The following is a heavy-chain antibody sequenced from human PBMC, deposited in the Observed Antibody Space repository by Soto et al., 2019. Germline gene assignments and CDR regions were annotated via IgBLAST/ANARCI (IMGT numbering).Heavy chain of an antibody. D-gene: IGHD3-3*01. V-gene: IGHV1-69*13. CDR3: ARVITIFGVVPSNNWFDP. CDR1: GGTFSSYA. Sequence: ASVKVSCKASGGTFSSYAISWVRQAPGQGLEWMGGIIPIFGTANYAQKFQGRVTITADESTSTAYMELSSLRSEDTAVYYCARVITIFGVVPSNNWFDPWGQGTLVTVSS. J-gene: IGHJ5*02. CDR2: IIPIFGTA.